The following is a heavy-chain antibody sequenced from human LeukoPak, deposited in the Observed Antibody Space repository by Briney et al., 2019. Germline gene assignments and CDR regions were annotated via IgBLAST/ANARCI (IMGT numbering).Heavy chain of an antibody. CDR1: GGSISSSSYY. J-gene: IGHJ6*03. CDR2: IDYSGST. V-gene: IGHV4-39*07. D-gene: IGHD3-3*01. Sequence: SETLSLTCTVSGGSISSSSYYWGWIRQPPGKGLEWIGSIDYSGSTYYNPSLKSRVTISVDTSKNQFSLKLSSVTAADTAVYYCARDLRITIFGVVTYMDVWGKGTTVTVSS. CDR3: ARDLRITIFGVVTYMDV.